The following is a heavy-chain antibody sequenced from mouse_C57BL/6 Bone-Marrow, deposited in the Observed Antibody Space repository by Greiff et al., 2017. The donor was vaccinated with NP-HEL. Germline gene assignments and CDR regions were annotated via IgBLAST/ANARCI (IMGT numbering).Heavy chain of an antibody. Sequence: QVQLQQSGAGLVRPGTSVKLSCTASGYTFTNYWIGWAQQTPGHGLEWIGDIYPGGGYSTSNEKFKGKATLTAYKSSSTAYMQFSSLTSEDSAIYYCAREGYDYWGQGTTLTVSS. CDR2: IYPGGGYS. J-gene: IGHJ2*01. CDR3: AREGYDY. CDR1: GYTFTNYW. D-gene: IGHD2-2*01. V-gene: IGHV1-63*01.